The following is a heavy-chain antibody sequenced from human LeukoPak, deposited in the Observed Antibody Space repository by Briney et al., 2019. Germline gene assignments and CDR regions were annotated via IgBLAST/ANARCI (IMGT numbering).Heavy chain of an antibody. Sequence: PSETLSLTCTVSGGSISSSSYYWGWIRQPPGKGLEWIGYIYYSGSTYYNPSLKSRVTISVDTSKNQFSLKLSSVTAADTAVYYCARDERGGSYFDYWGQGTLVTVSS. V-gene: IGHV4-31*03. CDR1: GGSISSSSYY. CDR2: IYYSGST. CDR3: ARDERGGSYFDY. D-gene: IGHD1-26*01. J-gene: IGHJ4*02.